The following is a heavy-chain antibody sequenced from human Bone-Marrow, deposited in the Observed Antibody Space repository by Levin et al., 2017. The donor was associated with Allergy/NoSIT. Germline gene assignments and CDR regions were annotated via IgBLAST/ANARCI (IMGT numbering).Heavy chain of an antibody. D-gene: IGHD3-22*01. CDR2: ISWNSGSI. J-gene: IGHJ4*02. CDR1: EFNFDEYA. V-gene: IGHV3-9*01. Sequence: PGGSLRLSCTASEFNFDEYAMHWVRQAPGKGLEWVSGISWNSGSIGYADSVKGRFSISRDNAEKSLHLQMNSLRPEDTAVYYCAKAASLYDSRGYAPFDSWGPGTLVAVSS. CDR3: AKAASLYDSRGYAPFDS.